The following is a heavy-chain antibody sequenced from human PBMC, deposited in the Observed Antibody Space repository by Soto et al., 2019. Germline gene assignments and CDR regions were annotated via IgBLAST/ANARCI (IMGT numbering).Heavy chain of an antibody. V-gene: IGHV3-23*01. CDR3: ATISDRGIAAALDF. J-gene: IGHJ4*02. CDR1: TFIFTNYA. Sequence: GGSLRLSCAASTFIFTNYAMSWVRQAPGEGLEWVSAISGSGGTTYYAEFVKGRFSISRDNSKNTLYLQLNSLRVEDTAIYYCATISDRGIAAALDFWGQGTLVTVSS. D-gene: IGHD6-13*01. CDR2: ISGSGGTT.